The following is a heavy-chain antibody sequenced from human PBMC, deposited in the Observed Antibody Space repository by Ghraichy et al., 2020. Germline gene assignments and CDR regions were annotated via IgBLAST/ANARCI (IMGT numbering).Heavy chain of an antibody. J-gene: IGHJ6*02. D-gene: IGHD3-3*01. Sequence: SETLSLTCAVYGGSFSGYYWSWIRQPPGKGLEWIGEINHSGSTNYNPSLKSRVTISVDTSKNQFSLKLSSVTAADTAVYYCARVIFDFGVVRTYYYYGMDVWGQGTTVTVSS. CDR1: GGSFSGYY. V-gene: IGHV4-34*01. CDR3: ARVIFDFGVVRTYYYYGMDV. CDR2: INHSGST.